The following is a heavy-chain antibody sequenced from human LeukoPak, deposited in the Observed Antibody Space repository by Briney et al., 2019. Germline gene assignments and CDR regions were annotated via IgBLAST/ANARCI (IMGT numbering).Heavy chain of an antibody. Sequence: GGSLRLSCAASGFTLSSYAMSWVRQAPGKGLEWVSAISTSGDTTYYADSVKGRFTISRDNSKNTLYLQMNSLRAEDTAVYYCTKVRAYDDSGNPYWHFDLWGRGTLVTVSS. CDR1: GFTLSSYA. J-gene: IGHJ2*01. D-gene: IGHD3-10*01. CDR2: ISTSGDTT. CDR3: TKVRAYDDSGNPYWHFDL. V-gene: IGHV3-23*01.